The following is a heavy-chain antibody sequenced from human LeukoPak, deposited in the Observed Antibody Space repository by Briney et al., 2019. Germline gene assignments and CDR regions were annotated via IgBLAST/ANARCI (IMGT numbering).Heavy chain of an antibody. V-gene: IGHV4-59*08. Sequence: SETLSLTCPVSGDSISSYYWSWIRQPPGKGLEWIGYIDYSGSTNYNPSLKSRVTISVDTSKNQFSLEVSSVTAADTAVYYCAKSHCSGGSCYSRNWFDPWGQRTLVTVSS. CDR3: AKSHCSGGSCYSRNWFDP. D-gene: IGHD2-15*01. CDR2: IDYSGST. CDR1: GDSISSYY. J-gene: IGHJ5*02.